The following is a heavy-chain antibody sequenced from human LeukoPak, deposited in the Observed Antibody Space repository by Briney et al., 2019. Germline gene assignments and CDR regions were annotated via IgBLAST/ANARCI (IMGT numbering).Heavy chain of an antibody. CDR2: INHCGST. D-gene: IGHD3-3*01. V-gene: IGHV4-34*01. CDR3: ARGSGDRVTIFGVVIITPGKRGFFDY. J-gene: IGHJ4*02. CDR1: GGSFSGYY. Sequence: SETLSLTCAVYGGSFSGYYWSWIRQPPGKGLEWIGEINHCGSTNYNPSLKSRVTISVDTSKNQFSLKLSSVTAADTAVYYCARGSGDRVTIFGVVIITPGKRGFFDYWGQGTLVTVSS.